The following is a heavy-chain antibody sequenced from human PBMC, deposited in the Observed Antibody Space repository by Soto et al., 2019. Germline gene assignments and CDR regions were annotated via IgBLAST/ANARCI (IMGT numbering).Heavy chain of an antibody. J-gene: IGHJ6*02. CDR3: ARDLGGSGPYYYYGMDV. CDR2: IYYSGST. CDR1: GVFISSGGYS. V-gene: IGHV4-31*11. D-gene: IGHD3-10*01. Sequence: PSEILSLNCAVSGVFISSGGYSWTWIRQHPGKGLEWIGYIYYSGSTYYNPSLKSRVTISVDTSKNQFSLKLSSVTAADTAVYYCARDLGGSGPYYYYGMDVWGQGTTVTVSS.